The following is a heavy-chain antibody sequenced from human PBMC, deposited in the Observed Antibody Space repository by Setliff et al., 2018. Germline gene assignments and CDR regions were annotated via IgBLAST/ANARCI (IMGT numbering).Heavy chain of an antibody. CDR1: GGSISGYY. CDR3: ARGGYNGYAVFDD. J-gene: IGHJ4*02. CDR2: IYYTGSP. V-gene: IGHV4-59*01. Sequence: LSLTCTVSGGSISGYYWSWIRQPPGKGLEWIGDIYYTGSPSYSPSLRSRGTISVDTSKNKFSLSLSSVTAADTAVYYCARGGYNGYAVFDDWGQGALVTVSS. D-gene: IGHD5-12*01.